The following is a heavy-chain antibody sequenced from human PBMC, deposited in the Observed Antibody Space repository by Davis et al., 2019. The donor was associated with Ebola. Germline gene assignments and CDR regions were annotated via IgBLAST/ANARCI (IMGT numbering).Heavy chain of an antibody. CDR2: TYYRSKWFV. J-gene: IGHJ4*02. V-gene: IGHV6-1*01. Sequence: SQTLSLTCAISGDSVSSYTAAWNWITQSPSRGLEWLGRTYYRSKWFVDYAVSVKSRMTINSDTSKNQFSLQLSSVTPEDTAVYYCARDPPYDQGYDYWGQGILVTVSS. CDR1: GDSVSSYTAA. CDR3: ARDPPYDQGYDY. D-gene: IGHD3-22*01.